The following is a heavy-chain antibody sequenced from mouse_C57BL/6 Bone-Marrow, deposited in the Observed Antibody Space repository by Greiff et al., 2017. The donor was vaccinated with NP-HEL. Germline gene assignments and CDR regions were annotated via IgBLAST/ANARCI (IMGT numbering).Heavy chain of an antibody. J-gene: IGHJ4*01. CDR1: GYTFTDYY. CDR3: ASRGDDGYSLYYAMDY. V-gene: IGHV1-19*01. CDR2: INPYNGGT. Sequence: EVQLQQSGPVLVKPGASVKMSCKASGYTFTDYYMNWVKQSHGKSLEWIGVINPYNGGTSYNQKFKGKATLTVDKSSSTAYMELNSLTSEDSAVYYCASRGDDGYSLYYAMDYWGQGTSVTVSS. D-gene: IGHD2-3*01.